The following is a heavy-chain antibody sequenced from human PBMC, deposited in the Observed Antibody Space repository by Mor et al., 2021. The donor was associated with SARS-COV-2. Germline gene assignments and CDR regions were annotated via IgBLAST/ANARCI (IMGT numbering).Heavy chain of an antibody. Sequence: TFSSYAMHWVRQAPGKGLEWVAVISYDGSNKYYADSVKGRFTISRDNSKNTLYLQMNSLRAEDTAVYYCARDNYYYGMDVWGQ. CDR3: ARDNYYYGMDV. J-gene: IGHJ6*02. CDR2: ISYDGSNK. V-gene: IGHV3-30-3*01. CDR1: TFSSYA.